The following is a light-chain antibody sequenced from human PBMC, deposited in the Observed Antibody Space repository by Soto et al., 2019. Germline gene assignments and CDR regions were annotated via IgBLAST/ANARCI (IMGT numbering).Light chain of an antibody. V-gene: IGLV1-51*01. Sequence: QSVLTQPPSVSAAPGQKVTISCSGNNSNIGDNYVSWYQQLPGTAPKLLICDNDKRPSGIPDRFSGSKSGASATLGITGLQTGDEADYYCVTWDTSLDAGVFGGGTQLTVL. CDR3: VTWDTSLDAGV. CDR2: DND. J-gene: IGLJ2*01. CDR1: NSNIGDNY.